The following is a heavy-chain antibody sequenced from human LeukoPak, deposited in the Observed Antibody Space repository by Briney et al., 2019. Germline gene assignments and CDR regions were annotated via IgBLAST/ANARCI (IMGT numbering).Heavy chain of an antibody. J-gene: IGHJ5*02. CDR2: IYYSGST. Sequence: SETLSLTCTVSGGSISSSSYYWGWIRQPPGKGLEWIGSIYYSGSTYYNPSLKSRVTISVDTSKNQFSLKLSSVTAADTAVYYCARHPSEIREYVLSPRWLDPWGQGTLVTVSS. D-gene: IGHD3-16*01. CDR1: GGSISSSSYY. V-gene: IGHV4-39*01. CDR3: ARHPSEIREYVLSPRWLDP.